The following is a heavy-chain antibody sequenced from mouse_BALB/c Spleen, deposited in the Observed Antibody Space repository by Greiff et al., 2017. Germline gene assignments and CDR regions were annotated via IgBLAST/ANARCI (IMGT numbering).Heavy chain of an antibody. V-gene: IGHV2-9*02. CDR3: ATRSTMITHYYAMDD. CDR1: GFSLTSYG. Sequence: VQLQQSGPGLVAPSQSLSITCTVSGFSLTSYGVHWVRQPPGKGLEWLGVIWAGGSTNYNSALMSRLSISKDNSKSQVFLKMNSLQTDDTAMYYCATRSTMITHYYAMDDWGQGTSVTVS. CDR2: IWAGGST. D-gene: IGHD2-4*01. J-gene: IGHJ4*01.